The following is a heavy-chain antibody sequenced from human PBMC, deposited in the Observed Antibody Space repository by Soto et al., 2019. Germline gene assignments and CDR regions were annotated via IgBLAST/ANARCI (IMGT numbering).Heavy chain of an antibody. Sequence: SLKVSCQASGGTFSCYAISGVRQAPGQGLEWVGGIIAIFRTANSAEKFQGRVTITADESRSTAYMGLSSLRSEDTAVYYCASSSTWENNWFDPWGQGPLVTVS. CDR3: ASSSTWENNWFDP. CDR1: GGTFSCYA. D-gene: IGHD6-13*01. CDR2: IIAIFRTA. V-gene: IGHV1-69*13. J-gene: IGHJ5*02.